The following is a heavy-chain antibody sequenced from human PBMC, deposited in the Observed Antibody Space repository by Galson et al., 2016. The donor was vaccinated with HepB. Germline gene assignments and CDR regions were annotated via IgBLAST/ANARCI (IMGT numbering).Heavy chain of an antibody. V-gene: IGHV3-23*01. D-gene: IGHD2-2*03. CDR2: ICGSCGDI. CDR3: AIDPSHWIENPFAL. CDR1: GFTFKNFG. Sequence: SLRLSCAASGFTFKNFGMTWVRQAPGKGLEWVSTICGSCGDIDYADSVQGRFTISRDNSKNTLSLQMNSLRGEDTATYYCAIDPSHWIENPFALWGQGTLVTVSS. J-gene: IGHJ4*02.